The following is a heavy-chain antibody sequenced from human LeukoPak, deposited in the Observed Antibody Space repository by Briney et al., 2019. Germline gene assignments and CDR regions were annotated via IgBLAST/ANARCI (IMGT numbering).Heavy chain of an antibody. Sequence: GGSLRLFWEASGFTFCNYAMSWVRQAPGKGLEWVSSISGSSDNTNYADSVKGRFTISRDNSKNILYLQMNSLTAEDTAVYWCAKDPINWGSIYFDCWGQGTLVTVSS. CDR2: ISGSSDNT. D-gene: IGHD7-27*01. J-gene: IGHJ4*02. V-gene: IGHV3-23*01. CDR1: GFTFCNYA. CDR3: AKDPINWGSIYFDC.